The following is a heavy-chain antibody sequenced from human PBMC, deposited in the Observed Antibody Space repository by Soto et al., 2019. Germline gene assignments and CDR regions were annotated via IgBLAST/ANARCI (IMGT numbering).Heavy chain of an antibody. D-gene: IGHD4-17*01. CDR2: IYYSGST. Sequence: SETLSLTCTVSGGSTSSYYWSWIRQPPGKGLEWIGYIYYSGSTNYNPSLKSRVTISVDTSKNQFSLKLSSVTAADTAVYYCARVDTVTTLKTLYYFDYWGQGTLVTVSS. CDR1: GGSTSSYY. J-gene: IGHJ4*02. CDR3: ARVDTVTTLKTLYYFDY. V-gene: IGHV4-59*01.